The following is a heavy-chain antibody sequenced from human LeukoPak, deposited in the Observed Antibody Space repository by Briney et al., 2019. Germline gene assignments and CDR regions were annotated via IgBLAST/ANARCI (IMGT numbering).Heavy chain of an antibody. J-gene: IGHJ4*02. CDR1: GYTFTGYY. CDR2: INPNSGGT. V-gene: IGHV1-2*02. CDR3: ARDYGDLSNRLFDY. Sequence: GASVKVSCKASGYTFTGYYMHWVRQAPGQGLEWMGWINPNSGGTSYAQKFQGRVTMTRDTSTSTVYMELSSLRSEDTAVYYCARDYGDLSNRLFDYWGQGTLVTVSS. D-gene: IGHD4-17*01.